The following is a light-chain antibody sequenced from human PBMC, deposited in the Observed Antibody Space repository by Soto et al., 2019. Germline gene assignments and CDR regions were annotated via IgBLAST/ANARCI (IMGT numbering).Light chain of an antibody. CDR3: QQYYSYPYT. V-gene: IGKV1-8*01. J-gene: IGKJ2*01. CDR2: AAS. CDR1: QGISSY. Sequence: AIRMTQSPSSLSASTGDRVTITCRASQGISSYLAWYQQKPGKAPKLLIYAASTLQGGVPSRFSGSGSGTDFTLTISCLQSEDFATYYCQQYYSYPYTFGQGTKVDIK.